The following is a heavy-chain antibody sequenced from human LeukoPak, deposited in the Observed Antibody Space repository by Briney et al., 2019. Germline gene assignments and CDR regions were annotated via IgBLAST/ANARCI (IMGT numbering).Heavy chain of an antibody. V-gene: IGHV4-61*02. Sequence: SETLSLTCTVSGGSISSGSYYWSWIRQPAGKGLEWIGRIYTSGSTYYNPSLKSRVTISVDTSKNQFSLKLSSVTAADTAVYYCARVGTVVVPAAWDNAFDIWGQGTMVTVSS. CDR3: ARVGTVVVPAAWDNAFDI. D-gene: IGHD2-2*01. CDR2: IYTSGST. J-gene: IGHJ3*02. CDR1: GGSISSGSYY.